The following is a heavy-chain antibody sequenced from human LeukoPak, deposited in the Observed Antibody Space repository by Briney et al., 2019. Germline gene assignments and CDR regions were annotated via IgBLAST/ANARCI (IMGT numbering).Heavy chain of an antibody. CDR3: ATGSYYDSSGSCYFDY. CDR2: IYSGGST. D-gene: IGHD3-22*01. J-gene: IGHJ4*02. V-gene: IGHV3-53*01. CDR1: GFTVSSNY. Sequence: QTGGSLRLSCAASGFTVSSNYMSWVRQAPGKGLEWVSVIYSGGSTYYSDSVKCRFTISRDNSKNTLYVQVNNLGTEEAASYYCATGSYYDSSGSCYFDYWGQGTLVTVSS.